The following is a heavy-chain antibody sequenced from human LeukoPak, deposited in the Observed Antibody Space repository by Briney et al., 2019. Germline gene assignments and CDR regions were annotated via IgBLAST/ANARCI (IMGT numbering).Heavy chain of an antibody. Sequence: SETLSLTCTVSGGPITDHYWSWVRQPPGKGLEWIGYRHHSRGANSNPSLKSRVTISVDTSKNQISLKLSSVTAADTAVYYCARDTHEYGSGSHYDDTFDSWGQGTLVIVSS. V-gene: IGHV4-59*11. CDR1: GGPITDHY. CDR3: ARDTHEYGSGSHYDDTFDS. CDR2: RHHSRGA. J-gene: IGHJ3*02. D-gene: IGHD3-10*01.